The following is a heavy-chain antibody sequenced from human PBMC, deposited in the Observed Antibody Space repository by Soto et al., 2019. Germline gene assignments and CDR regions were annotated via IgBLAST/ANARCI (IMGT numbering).Heavy chain of an antibody. V-gene: IGHV4-59*01. CDR1: AGSLSRYY. CDR2: ISYTVDA. CDR3: VGSLMSRAMESFDY. Sequence: HVQLQESGPGLVKPSEPLSLTCSVSAGSLSRYYWGWVRQSPGEGLQWIAHISYTVDASYNPSLKSRITIALDTSKNQMAPRLMSVTAADTAVYCCVGSLMSRAMESFDYWGQGTLVTVTP. J-gene: IGHJ4*02. D-gene: IGHD5-18*01.